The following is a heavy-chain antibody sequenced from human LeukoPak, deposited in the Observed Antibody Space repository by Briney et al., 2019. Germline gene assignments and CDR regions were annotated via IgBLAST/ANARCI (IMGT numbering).Heavy chain of an antibody. Sequence: GASVKVSCKVSGYTFTSYYMHWVRQAPGQGLEWMGIINPSGGSTSYAQKFQGRVTMSRDTSTSTVYMELSSLRSEDTAVYYCARGAGVVPALYYYYYGMDVWGQGTTVTVSS. J-gene: IGHJ6*02. CDR1: GYTFTSYY. CDR3: ARGAGVVPALYYYYYGMDV. CDR2: INPSGGST. V-gene: IGHV1-46*01. D-gene: IGHD2-2*01.